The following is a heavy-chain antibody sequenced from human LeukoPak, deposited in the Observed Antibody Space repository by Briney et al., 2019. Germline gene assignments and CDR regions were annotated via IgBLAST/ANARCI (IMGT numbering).Heavy chain of an antibody. J-gene: IGHJ4*02. D-gene: IGHD3-16*02. CDR3: ARDTNDYVWGSYRPGPIDY. CDR1: GDSVSSNSAA. CDR2: TYYRSKWYN. Sequence: SQTLSLTCAISGDSVSSNSAAWNWIRQSPSRGLEWLGRTYYRSKWYNDYAVPVKSRITINPDTSKNQFSLQLNSVTPEDTAAYYCARDTNDYVWGSYRPGPIDYWGQGTLVTVSS. V-gene: IGHV6-1*01.